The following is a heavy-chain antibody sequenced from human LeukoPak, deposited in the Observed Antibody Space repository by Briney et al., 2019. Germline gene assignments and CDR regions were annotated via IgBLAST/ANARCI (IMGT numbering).Heavy chain of an antibody. CDR2: IDPSDSYT. V-gene: IGHV5-10-1*01. CDR1: GYSFTSYW. CDR3: AIGYDILAGSFDY. Sequence: GESLKISCKGSGYSFTSYWISWVRQMPGKGLEWMGRIDPSDSYTNYSPSFQGHVTISAGKSISTAYLQWSSLKASDTAMYYCAIGYDILAGSFDYWGQGTLVTVSS. J-gene: IGHJ4*02. D-gene: IGHD3-9*01.